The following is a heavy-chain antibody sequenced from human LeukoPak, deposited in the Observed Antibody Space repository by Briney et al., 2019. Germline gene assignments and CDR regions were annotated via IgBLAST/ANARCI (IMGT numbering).Heavy chain of an antibody. J-gene: IGHJ4*02. V-gene: IGHV4-34*01. Sequence: SETLSLTSAVYGGSFRGYYWSSIRQPPGKGLEWIGEINHSGSTNYNPSLKSRVTISVDKSKNQFSLKLSSVTAADTAVYYCAILYYDSSGYHDYWGQGTLVTVSS. CDR3: AILYYDSSGYHDY. D-gene: IGHD3-22*01. CDR1: GGSFRGYY. CDR2: INHSGST.